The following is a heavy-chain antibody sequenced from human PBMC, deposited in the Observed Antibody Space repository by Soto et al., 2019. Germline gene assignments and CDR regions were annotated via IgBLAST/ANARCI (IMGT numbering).Heavy chain of an antibody. CDR2: ISWNSGRI. Sequence: SGFTFDDYAMYWVRQVPGKGLEWVSGISWNSGRIGYADSVKGRFTISRDNAKNSLYLQMNSLRAEDTAVYYCASIRITMVRALYGMDVWGQGTTVTVSS. CDR1: GFTFDDYA. CDR3: ASIRITMVRALYGMDV. D-gene: IGHD3-10*01. V-gene: IGHV3-9*01. J-gene: IGHJ6*02.